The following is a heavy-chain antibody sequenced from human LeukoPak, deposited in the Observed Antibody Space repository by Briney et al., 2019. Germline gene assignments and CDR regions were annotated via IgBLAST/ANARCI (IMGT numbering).Heavy chain of an antibody. Sequence: SVKVSCKASGGTFSSYAISWVRQAPGQGLEWMGGIIPIFGTANYAQKFQGRVTITTDESTSTAYMELSSLRSEDTAVHYCARGFQHDLTYNWFDPWGQGTLVTVSS. CDR1: GGTFSSYA. CDR3: ARGFQHDLTYNWFDP. V-gene: IGHV1-69*05. D-gene: IGHD2-21*01. CDR2: IIPIFGTA. J-gene: IGHJ5*02.